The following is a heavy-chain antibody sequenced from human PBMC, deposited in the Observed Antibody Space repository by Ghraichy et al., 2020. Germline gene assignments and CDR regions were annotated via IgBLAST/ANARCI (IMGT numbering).Heavy chain of an antibody. J-gene: IGHJ4*02. CDR3: ARASGSLYSGSPDY. Sequence: GESLNISCAASGFTFDDYAMTWVRQAPGKGLEWVSGINWNGGNTGYADSVKGRFTISRDNAKNSLYLQMNSLRAEDTALYHCARASGSLYSGSPDYWGQGTLVTVSS. D-gene: IGHD1-26*01. CDR2: INWNGGNT. CDR1: GFTFDDYA. V-gene: IGHV3-20*01.